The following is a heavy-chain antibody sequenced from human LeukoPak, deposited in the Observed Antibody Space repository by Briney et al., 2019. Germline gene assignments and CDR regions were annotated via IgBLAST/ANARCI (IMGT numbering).Heavy chain of an antibody. V-gene: IGHV3-33*01. Sequence: GGSLRLSCAASGFTFSSYGMHGVRQAPGKGLEWVAVLWYDGINKYYADSVKGRFTISRDNSKNTLYLQMNSLRAEDTAVYYCARAPCTSCYAFDIWGQGTMVTVSS. CDR1: GFTFSSYG. CDR2: LWYDGINK. J-gene: IGHJ3*02. D-gene: IGHD2-2*01. CDR3: ARAPCTSCYAFDI.